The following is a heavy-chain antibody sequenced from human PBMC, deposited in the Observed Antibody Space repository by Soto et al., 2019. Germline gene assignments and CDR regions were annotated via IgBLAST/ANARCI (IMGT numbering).Heavy chain of an antibody. CDR2: IYYSGST. D-gene: IGHD6-19*01. J-gene: IGHJ5*02. CDR3: ARRVAGTGSWFDP. V-gene: IGHV4-59*01. Sequence: PSETLSLTCTVSGGSISSYYWSWIRQPPGKGLEWIGYIYYSGSTNYNPSLKSRVTISVDTSKNQFSLKLSSVTAADPAVYYCARRVAGTGSWFDPWGQGTLVTVSS. CDR1: GGSISSYY.